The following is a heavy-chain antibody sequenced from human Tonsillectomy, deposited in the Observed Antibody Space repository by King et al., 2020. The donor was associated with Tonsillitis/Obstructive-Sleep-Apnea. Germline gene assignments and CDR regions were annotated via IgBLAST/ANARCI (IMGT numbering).Heavy chain of an antibody. V-gene: IGHV3-33*01. CDR1: GFTFSSYG. CDR3: ARVRLNYYEAVRSGMDV. D-gene: IGHD3-22*01. CDR2: IWYDGSNK. J-gene: IGHJ6*02. Sequence: VQLVESGGGVVQPGRSLRLSCAASGFTFSSYGMHWVRQAPGKGLEWVAVIWYDGSNKYYADSVKGRFTISRDNSKNTLYLQMNSLRAEDTAVYYCARVRLNYYEAVRSGMDVWGQGTTVTVSS.